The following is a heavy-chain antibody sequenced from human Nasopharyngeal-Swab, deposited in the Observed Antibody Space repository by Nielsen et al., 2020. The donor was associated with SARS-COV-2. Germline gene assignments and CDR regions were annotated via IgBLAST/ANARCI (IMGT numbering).Heavy chain of an antibody. CDR3: SWSGYQGAYYYYCGMDV. D-gene: IGHD3-3*01. V-gene: IGHV1-69*01. CDR2: IIPIFGTA. Sequence: WVRQAPGQGLEWMGGIIPIFGTANYAQKFQGRVTITADESTSTAYMELSSLRSEDTAVYYCSWSGYQGAYYYYCGMDVWGQGTTVTVSS. J-gene: IGHJ6*02.